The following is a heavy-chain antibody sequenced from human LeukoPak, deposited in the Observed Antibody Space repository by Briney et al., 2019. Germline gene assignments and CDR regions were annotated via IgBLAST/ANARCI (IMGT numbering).Heavy chain of an antibody. V-gene: IGHV1-46*01. Sequence: GASVKVSCKASGYTFTSYYMHWVRHAPGQGLEWRGIINPSGGSTSYAQKFQVRVTMTRDTSTSTVYMELSSLRSEDTAVYYCARDWQQLVKVGDYWGQGTLVTVSS. D-gene: IGHD6-13*01. CDR2: INPSGGST. CDR1: GYTFTSYY. CDR3: ARDWQQLVKVGDY. J-gene: IGHJ4*02.